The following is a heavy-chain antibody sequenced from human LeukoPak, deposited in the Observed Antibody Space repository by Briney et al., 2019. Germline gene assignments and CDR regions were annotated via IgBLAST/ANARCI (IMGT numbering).Heavy chain of an antibody. CDR3: AKNGDRGAYCTGGTCYPYFYYYMDV. V-gene: IGHV3-48*03. CDR1: GFTFSNYE. J-gene: IGHJ6*03. D-gene: IGHD2-15*01. CDR2: ISSSGSTI. Sequence: PGGSLRLSCAASGFTFSNYEMHWVRQAPGKGLEWISYISSSGSTIYYADSVKGRFTISRDNSKNTLYLQMNSLRAEDTAIYYCAKNGDRGAYCTGGTCYPYFYYYMDVWGKGTTVTI.